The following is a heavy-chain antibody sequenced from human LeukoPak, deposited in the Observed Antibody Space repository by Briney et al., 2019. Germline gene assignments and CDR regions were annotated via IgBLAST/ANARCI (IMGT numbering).Heavy chain of an antibody. D-gene: IGHD3-3*01. CDR2: IYHSGSP. CDR3: AGRFLEWLLDY. V-gene: IGHV4-4*02. CDR1: GGSISSNNW. Sequence: PSGTLSLTCAVSGGSISSNNWWGWVRQPPGKGLEWIGEIYHSGSPNYNPSLKSRVTISVDKSRNHFSLNLSSVTAADTAVYYCAGRFLEWLLDYWGQGTLVAVSS. J-gene: IGHJ4*02.